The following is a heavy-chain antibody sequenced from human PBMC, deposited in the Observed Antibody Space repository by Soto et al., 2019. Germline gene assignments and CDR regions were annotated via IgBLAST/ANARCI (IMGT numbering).Heavy chain of an antibody. CDR3: GRDPNGDYIGAFEM. V-gene: IGHV3-23*01. CDR2: IGVTGSPT. Sequence: EVQLLESGGGLEHPGGSLRISCAASGFTLVDYAMTWVRQAPGKGLEWVASIGVTGSPTYYADSVKGRFTISRDNSKNTLFLQLSSLRADDTAVYYCGRDPNGDYIGAFEMLGQGTMVTVSA. D-gene: IGHD4-17*01. J-gene: IGHJ3*02. CDR1: GFTLVDYA.